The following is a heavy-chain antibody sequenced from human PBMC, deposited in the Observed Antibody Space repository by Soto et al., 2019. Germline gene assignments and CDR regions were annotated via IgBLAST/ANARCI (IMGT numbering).Heavy chain of an antibody. J-gene: IGHJ2*01. CDR3: ARDRLRIVVVTAIPSPESWYFDL. CDR1: GFTFSSYA. Sequence: PGGSLRLSCAASGFTFSSYAMHWVRQASGKGLEWVAVISYDGSNKYYADSVKGRFTISRDNSKNTLYLQMNSLRAEDTAVYYCARDRLRIVVVTAIPSPESWYFDLWGRGTLVTVSS. V-gene: IGHV3-30-3*01. CDR2: ISYDGSNK. D-gene: IGHD2-21*02.